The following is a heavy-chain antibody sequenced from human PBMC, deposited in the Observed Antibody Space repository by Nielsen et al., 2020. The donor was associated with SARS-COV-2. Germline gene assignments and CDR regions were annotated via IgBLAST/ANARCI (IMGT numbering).Heavy chain of an antibody. CDR3: AREGRKLPLDY. V-gene: IGHV3-11*05. J-gene: IGHJ4*02. CDR1: GFTFSDSF. CDR2: ISGSGTYT. Sequence: GGSLRLSCTASGFTFSDSFLSWIRQAPWKGLEWVSYISGSGTYTNYADSVKGRFTISRDNAKNSLSLQMHSLRAEDTAVYYCAREGRKLPLDYWGQGTLVTVSS. D-gene: IGHD5-24*01.